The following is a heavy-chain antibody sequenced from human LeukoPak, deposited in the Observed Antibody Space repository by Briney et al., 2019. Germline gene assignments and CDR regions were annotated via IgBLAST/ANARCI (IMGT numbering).Heavy chain of an antibody. CDR3: AKDIAHRYSGSV. Sequence: PGGSLRLSCISSGFTFSSYEMNWVRQAPGKGLEWVSYITGSGSTKYYADSVQGRFTISRDNSKNSLYLQMNSLRTEDTALYYCAKDIAHRYSGSVWGQGTLVTVSS. CDR2: ITGSGSTK. D-gene: IGHD1-26*01. CDR1: GFTFSSYE. J-gene: IGHJ4*02. V-gene: IGHV3-48*03.